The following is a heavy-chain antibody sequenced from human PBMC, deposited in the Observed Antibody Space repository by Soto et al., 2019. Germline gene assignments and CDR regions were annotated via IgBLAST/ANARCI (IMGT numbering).Heavy chain of an antibody. V-gene: IGHV4-31*02. CDR3: ARTLIAAAGTDYFDY. D-gene: IGHD6-13*01. Sequence: SETLSLTCTVSGGSISSGGYYWSWIRQHPGKGLEWIGYIYYSGSTYYNPSLKSRVTISVDTSKNQFSLKLSSVTAADTAVYYCARTLIAAAGTDYFDYWGQGTLVTVSS. CDR2: IYYSGST. CDR1: GGSISSGGYY. J-gene: IGHJ4*02.